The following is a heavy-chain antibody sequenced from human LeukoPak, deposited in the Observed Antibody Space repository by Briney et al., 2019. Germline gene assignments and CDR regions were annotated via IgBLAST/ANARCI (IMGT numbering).Heavy chain of an antibody. J-gene: IGHJ5*02. V-gene: IGHV4-61*01. CDR3: ARSRAFNSGAFDP. D-gene: IGHD1-26*01. CDR1: GGSVSSGSYY. Sequence: SETLSLACTVSGGSVSSGSYYWSWIRQPPGKGLEWIGYIYYSGSTNYNPSLKSRVTISVDASKNQFSLKLSSVTAADTAVYYCARSRAFNSGAFDPWGQGSLVTVSS. CDR2: IYYSGST.